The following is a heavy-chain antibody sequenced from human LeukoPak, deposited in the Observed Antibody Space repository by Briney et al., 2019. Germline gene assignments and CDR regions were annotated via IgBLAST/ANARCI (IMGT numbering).Heavy chain of an antibody. J-gene: IGHJ6*03. CDR3: ARGSGRRKDYCSSTSSYPRRGYYYYYYMDV. V-gene: IGHV4-34*01. CDR1: GGSFSGYY. D-gene: IGHD2-2*01. CDR2: INHSGST. Sequence: PSETLSLTCAVYGGSFSGYYWSWIRQPPGKGLEWIGEINHSGSTNYNPSLKSRVTISVDTSKNQFSLKLSSVTAADTAVYYCARGSGRRKDYCSSTSSYPRRGYYYYYYMDVWGKGTTVTVSS.